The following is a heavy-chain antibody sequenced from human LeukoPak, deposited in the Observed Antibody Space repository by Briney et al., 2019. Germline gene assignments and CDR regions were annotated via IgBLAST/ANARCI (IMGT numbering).Heavy chain of an antibody. CDR3: ARGWNYYGSGSYPSKNWFDP. Sequence: ASVKVSCKASGYTFTSYYMHWVRQAPGQGLEWMGWINPNSSGTNYAQKFQGWVTMTRDTSISTAYMELSRLRSDDTAVYYCARGWNYYGSGSYPSKNWFDPWGQGTLVTVSS. V-gene: IGHV1-2*04. CDR2: INPNSSGT. J-gene: IGHJ5*02. D-gene: IGHD3-10*01. CDR1: GYTFTSYY.